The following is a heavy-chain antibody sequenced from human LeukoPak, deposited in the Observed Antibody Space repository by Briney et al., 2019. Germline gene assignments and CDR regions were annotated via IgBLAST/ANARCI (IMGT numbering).Heavy chain of an antibody. D-gene: IGHD3-3*01. CDR2: IYYSGST. J-gene: IGHJ4*02. Sequence: SETLSLTCTVSGGSISSYYWSWIRQPPGKGLEWIGYIYYSGSTNYNPSLKSRVTISVDTSKNQFSLKLSSVTAADTAVYYCARLPGITIFGVVTYYFDYWGQGTLVTVSS. CDR1: GGSISSYY. CDR3: ARLPGITIFGVVTYYFDY. V-gene: IGHV4-59*01.